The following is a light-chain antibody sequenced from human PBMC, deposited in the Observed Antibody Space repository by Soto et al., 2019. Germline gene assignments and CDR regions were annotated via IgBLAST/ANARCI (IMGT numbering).Light chain of an antibody. V-gene: IGKV1-5*03. CDR2: KAS. CDR3: QQYNSYWWT. J-gene: IGKJ1*01. CDR1: QSISSW. Sequence: DIQMTQSPSTLSASLGDRVTITCRASQSISSWLAWYQQKPGKDPNLLIYKASSLESGDPSRFSGSGSGTEFTLTISSLQPDDFATYYCQQYNSYWWTFDQGTKVEIK.